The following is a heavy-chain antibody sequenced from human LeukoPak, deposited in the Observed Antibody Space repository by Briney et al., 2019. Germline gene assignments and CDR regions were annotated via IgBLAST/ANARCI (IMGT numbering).Heavy chain of an antibody. CDR3: ALNGREVPSGAFDI. V-gene: IGHV3-23*01. CDR1: GSTFNDYA. J-gene: IGHJ3*02. CDR2: ISNSGGST. Sequence: GGSLRLSCAASGSTFNDYAMTWVRQAPGKGLEWVSAISNSGGSTYYADSVKGRFTISRDNSKNTLYLQMNSLRAEDTAVYYCALNGREVPSGAFDIWGQGTMVTVSS. D-gene: IGHD3-16*02.